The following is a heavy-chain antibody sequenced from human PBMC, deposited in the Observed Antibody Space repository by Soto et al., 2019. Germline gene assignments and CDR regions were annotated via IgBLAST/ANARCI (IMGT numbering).Heavy chain of an antibody. D-gene: IGHD3-22*01. Sequence: QVQLVESGGGVVQPGRSLRLSCAASGFTFSSYAMHWVRQAPGKGLEWVAVISYDGSNKYYADSVKGRFTISRDNSKNTLYLQMNSLRAEDTAVYYCARETTMIKGIGPYYFDYWGQGTLVTVSS. CDR2: ISYDGSNK. J-gene: IGHJ4*02. V-gene: IGHV3-30-3*01. CDR3: ARETTMIKGIGPYYFDY. CDR1: GFTFSSYA.